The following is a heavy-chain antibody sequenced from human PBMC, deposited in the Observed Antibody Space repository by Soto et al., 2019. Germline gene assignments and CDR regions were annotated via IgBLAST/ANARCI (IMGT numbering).Heavy chain of an antibody. CDR1: GFSFRDYA. CDR3: ARGGPEGYCSTTSCHYGLDV. J-gene: IGHJ6*02. D-gene: IGHD2-2*01. CDR2: ISYDGSNK. V-gene: IGHV3-30-3*01. Sequence: PGGSLRLSCAASGFSFRDYAMHSARQAPGKGLEWVAVISYDGSNKYYADSVKGRFTISRDNSKNTLYLQMNSLRAEDTTVYYCARGGPEGYCSTTSCHYGLDVWGRGTTVTVS.